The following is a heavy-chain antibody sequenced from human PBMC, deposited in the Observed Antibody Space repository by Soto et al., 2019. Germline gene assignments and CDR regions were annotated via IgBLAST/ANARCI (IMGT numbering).Heavy chain of an antibody. V-gene: IGHV1-18*01. CDR1: GYTFTSYG. J-gene: IGHJ4*02. CDR3: AREPEIFDY. CDR2: ISGYNGNK. Sequence: QVQLVQSGAEVMKPGASVKVSCKASGYTFTSYGISWVRQAPGQRLEWMGGISGYNGNKKYAQKLQGRVTMTTDTSTSTAYMELRSLRSNDTAVYYCAREPEIFDYWGQGTLVTVSS.